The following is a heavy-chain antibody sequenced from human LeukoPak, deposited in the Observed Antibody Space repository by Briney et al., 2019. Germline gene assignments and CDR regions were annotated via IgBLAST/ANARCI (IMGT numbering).Heavy chain of an antibody. J-gene: IGHJ4*02. Sequence: PSETLSLTCTVSGGSISSYYWSWLRQPPGKGLEWTGEINHSGSTNYNPSLKSRVTISVDTSKNQFSLKLSSVTAADTAVYYCARVGYDSSGFLPFDYWGQGTLVTVSS. V-gene: IGHV4-34*01. CDR2: INHSGST. CDR1: GGSISSYY. D-gene: IGHD3-22*01. CDR3: ARVGYDSSGFLPFDY.